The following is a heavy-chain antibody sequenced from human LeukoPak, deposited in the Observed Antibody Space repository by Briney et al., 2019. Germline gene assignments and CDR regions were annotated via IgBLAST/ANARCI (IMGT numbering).Heavy chain of an antibody. J-gene: IGHJ6*02. Sequence: PPETLSLTCTVSGGSISSGSYYWSWIRQPAGKGLEWIGRIYTSGSTNYNPSLKSRVTISVDTSKNQFSLKLSSVTAADTAAYYCARGFTTQDHYYYGMDVWGQGTTVTVSS. CDR1: GGSISSGSYY. CDR3: ARGFTTQDHYYYGMDV. CDR2: IYTSGST. D-gene: IGHD3-3*01. V-gene: IGHV4-61*02.